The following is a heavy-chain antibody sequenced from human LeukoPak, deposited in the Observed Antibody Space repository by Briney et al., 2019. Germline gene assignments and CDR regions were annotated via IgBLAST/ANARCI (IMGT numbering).Heavy chain of an antibody. CDR1: GFTFSSYS. D-gene: IGHD3-22*01. J-gene: IGHJ4*02. CDR3: ARAGGVTMIDY. Sequence: GGSLRLSCAASGFTFSSYSMNWVRQAPGKGLEWVSAISGSGGSTYYADSVKGRFTISRDNSKNTLYLQMNSLRAEDTAVYYCARAGGVTMIDYWGQGTLVTVSS. CDR2: ISGSGGST. V-gene: IGHV3-23*01.